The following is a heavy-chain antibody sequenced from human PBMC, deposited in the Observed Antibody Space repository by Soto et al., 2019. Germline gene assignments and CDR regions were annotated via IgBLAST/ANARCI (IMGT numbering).Heavy chain of an antibody. D-gene: IGHD3-10*01. J-gene: IGHJ6*04. Sequence: QVQLQESGPGLVKPSGTLSLTCVVSGGSISGINWWYWVRQPPGKGLEWIGEIYHSGSTHYNPSLKSGVTISVVMSKNQFSLKLSSVTAVDTAVFYCARFGGGMDVWGKGTAVTVSS. CDR2: IYHSGST. V-gene: IGHV4-4*02. CDR3: ARFGGGMDV. CDR1: GGSISGINW.